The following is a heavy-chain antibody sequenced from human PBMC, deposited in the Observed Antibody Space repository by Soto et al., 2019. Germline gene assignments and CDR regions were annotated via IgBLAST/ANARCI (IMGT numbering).Heavy chain of an antibody. CDR2: ISATSSYI. D-gene: IGHD1-7*01. J-gene: IGHJ4*02. Sequence: PGGSLRLSCAASGFTFSSYSMDWVRQAPGKGLEWVSTISATSSYIYYAESVKGRFTISRDNAKSSVYLQMNSLRAEDTALYYCARGLGTTNVGDFWGRGTQVTVSS. CDR1: GFTFSSYS. V-gene: IGHV3-21*06. CDR3: ARGLGTTNVGDF.